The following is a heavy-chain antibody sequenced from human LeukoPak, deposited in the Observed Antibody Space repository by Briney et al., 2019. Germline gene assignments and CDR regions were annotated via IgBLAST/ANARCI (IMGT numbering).Heavy chain of an antibody. V-gene: IGHV1-18*01. J-gene: IGHJ4*02. CDR1: GYTFTSYG. CDR2: ISAYNGNT. Sequence: ASVKVSCKASGYTFTSYGISWVRQAPGQGLEWMGWISAYNGNTNYAQKLQGRVTMTRNTSISTAYMELSSLRSEDTAVYYCARIGGSGSYGDLDYWGQGTLVTVSS. CDR3: ARIGGSGSYGDLDY. D-gene: IGHD3-10*01.